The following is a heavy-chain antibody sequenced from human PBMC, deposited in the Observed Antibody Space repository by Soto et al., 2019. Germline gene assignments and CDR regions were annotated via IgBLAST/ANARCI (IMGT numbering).Heavy chain of an antibody. CDR2: MNPSSGST. CDR3: ARGSTMVRGVIISRWFDP. V-gene: IGHV1-46*01. J-gene: IGHJ5*02. Sequence: GASVKVSCKASGYTFTSYYMHWVRQAPGQGLEWMGIMNPSSGSTSYAQKFQGRVTMTRNTSISTAYMELSSLRSEDTAVYYCARGSTMVRGVIISRWFDPWGQGTLVTVSS. D-gene: IGHD3-10*01. CDR1: GYTFTSYY.